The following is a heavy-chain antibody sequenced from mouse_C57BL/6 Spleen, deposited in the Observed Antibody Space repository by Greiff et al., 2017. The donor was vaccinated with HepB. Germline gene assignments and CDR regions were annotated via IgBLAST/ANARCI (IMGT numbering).Heavy chain of an antibody. CDR3: ARSGITTVVVDY. CDR1: GYTFTSYW. V-gene: IGHV1-64*01. J-gene: IGHJ2*01. CDR2: IHPNSGST. Sequence: QVQLQQSGAELVKPGASVKLSCKASGYTFTSYWMHWVKQRPGQGLEWIGMIHPNSGSTNYNEKFKSKATLTVDKSSSTAYMQLSSLTSEDSAVYYCARSGITTVVVDYWGQGTTLTVSS. D-gene: IGHD1-1*01.